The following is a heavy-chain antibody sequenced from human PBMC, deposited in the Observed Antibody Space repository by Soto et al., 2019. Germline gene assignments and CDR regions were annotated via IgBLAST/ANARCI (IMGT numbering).Heavy chain of an antibody. V-gene: IGHV3-30-3*01. CDR1: GFTFSSYA. D-gene: IGHD6-6*01. J-gene: IGHJ6*02. Sequence: PGGSLRLSCAASGFTFSSYAMHWVRQAPGKGLEWVAVISYDGSNKYYADSVKGRFTISRDNSKNTLYLQMNSLRAEDTAVYYCARVFGGYSSSPDYYYGMDVWGQGTTVTVS. CDR3: ARVFGGYSSSPDYYYGMDV. CDR2: ISYDGSNK.